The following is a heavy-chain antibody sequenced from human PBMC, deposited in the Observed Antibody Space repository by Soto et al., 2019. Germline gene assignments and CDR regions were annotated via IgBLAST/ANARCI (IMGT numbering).Heavy chain of an antibody. J-gene: IGHJ6*02. CDR2: MNPNSGNT. D-gene: IGHD6-6*01. CDR3: ARDTSIAAPWGYYYYGMDV. V-gene: IGHV1-8*01. Sequence: QVQLVQSGAEVKKPGASVKVSCKASGYTFTSYDINWVRQATGQGLEWMGWMNPNSGNTGYAQKFQGRVTMTRNTSISTAYMELSSLRSEDTAVYYCARDTSIAAPWGYYYYGMDVWGQGTTVTVSS. CDR1: GYTFTSYD.